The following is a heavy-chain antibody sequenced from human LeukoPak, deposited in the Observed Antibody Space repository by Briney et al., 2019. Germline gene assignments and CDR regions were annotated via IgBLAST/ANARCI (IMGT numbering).Heavy chain of an antibody. CDR2: SHINGGS. CDR3: KQWLVTVGYYYYMDV. V-gene: IGHV4-4*08. CDR1: GASITTHH. Sequence: SETLSLTCTVSGASITTHHWSWIRQSPGKGLEWIGYSHINGGSSYNPSLKSRVTISLDTSENHFSLKLSSVTAADTAVYYCKQWLVTVGYYYYMDVWGKGTTVTVSS. J-gene: IGHJ6*03. D-gene: IGHD6-19*01.